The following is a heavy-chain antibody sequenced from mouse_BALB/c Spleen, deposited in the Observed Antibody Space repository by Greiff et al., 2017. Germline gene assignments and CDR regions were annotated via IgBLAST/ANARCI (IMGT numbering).Heavy chain of an antibody. CDR1: GYSFTGYF. CDR2: INPYNGDT. Sequence: VQLKQSGPELVKPGASVKISCKASGYSFTGYFMNWVKQSHGKSLEWIGRINPYNGDTFYNQKFKGKATLTVDKSSSTAHMELLSLTSEDSAVYYCGSLHYDYDEGFAYWGQGTLVTVSA. D-gene: IGHD2-4*01. CDR3: GSLHYDYDEGFAY. V-gene: IGHV1-37*01. J-gene: IGHJ3*01.